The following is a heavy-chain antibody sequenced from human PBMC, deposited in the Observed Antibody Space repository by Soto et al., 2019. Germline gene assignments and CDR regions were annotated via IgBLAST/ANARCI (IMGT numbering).Heavy chain of an antibody. Sequence: SLRLSCAASGFTFNHYAMHWVRQAPGKGLDWVAIIWYDGSNKYYADSVKGRFTISRDNSKNTLYLQMNSLRAEDTAVYYCARGAGANPPTAMDVWGQGTTVTVSS. D-gene: IGHD1-26*01. CDR1: GFTFNHYA. CDR2: IWYDGSNK. J-gene: IGHJ6*02. CDR3: ARGAGANPPTAMDV. V-gene: IGHV3-33*01.